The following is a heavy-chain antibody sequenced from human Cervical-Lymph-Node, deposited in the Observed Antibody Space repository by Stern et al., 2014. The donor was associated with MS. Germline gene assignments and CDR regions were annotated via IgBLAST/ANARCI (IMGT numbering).Heavy chain of an antibody. CDR2: ISNNGANT. CDR1: GFIFSSYT. D-gene: IGHD1-26*01. J-gene: IGHJ4*02. V-gene: IGHV3-64D*06. Sequence: EVQLVQSGGGLVQPGGSLRLSCSASGFIFSSYTMHWVRQAPGKGLQFVSDISNNGANTYYADSVKGRFTISRDNSENTVYLQMSNLRAEDTAIYYCVKGSPVGAQVDFWGQGAVVTVSS. CDR3: VKGSPVGAQVDF.